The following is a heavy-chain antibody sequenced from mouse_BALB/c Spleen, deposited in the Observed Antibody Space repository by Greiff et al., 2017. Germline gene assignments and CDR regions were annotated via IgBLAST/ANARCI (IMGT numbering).Heavy chain of an antibody. J-gene: IGHJ3*01. V-gene: IGHV5-9-4*01. CDR1: GFTFSSYA. CDR2: ISSGGSYT. D-gene: IGHD1-2*01. Sequence: EVKLMESGGGLVKPGGSLKLSCAASGFTFSSYAMSWVRQSPEKRLEWVAEISSGGSYTYYPDTVTGRFTISRDNAKNTLYLEMSSLRSEDTAMYYCARPRITTARGFAYWGQGTLVTVSA. CDR3: ARPRITTARGFAY.